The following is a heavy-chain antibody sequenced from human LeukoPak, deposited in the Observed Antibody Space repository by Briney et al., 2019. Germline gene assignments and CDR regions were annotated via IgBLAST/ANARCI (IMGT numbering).Heavy chain of an antibody. CDR3: ARLRNDDRYAFDI. CDR1: GGSISSYY. D-gene: IGHD1-1*01. Sequence: PSETLSLTCTVSGGSISSYYWSWIRQPPGKGLEWIGYIYYSGSTNYNPSLKSRVTISVDTSKNQFSLKLSSVTAADTAVYYCARLRNDDRYAFDIWGQGTMVTVSS. CDR2: IYYSGST. J-gene: IGHJ3*02. V-gene: IGHV4-59*08.